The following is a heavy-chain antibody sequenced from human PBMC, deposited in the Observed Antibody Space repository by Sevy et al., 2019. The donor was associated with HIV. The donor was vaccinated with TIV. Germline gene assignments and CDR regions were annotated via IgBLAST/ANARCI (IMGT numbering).Heavy chain of an antibody. Sequence: GGSLRLSCSASEFTFSSYGMSWVHQAPGKGLEWVSSISGSGRFTYYADFVEGRFIISRDNSKNTLSVQMNSLRAEDTAVYYCAKGFCSGATCPRDYYYYGMDVWGQGTTVTVSS. CDR3: AKGFCSGATCPRDYYYYGMDV. V-gene: IGHV3-23*01. D-gene: IGHD2-15*01. J-gene: IGHJ6*02. CDR2: ISGSGRFT. CDR1: EFTFSSYG.